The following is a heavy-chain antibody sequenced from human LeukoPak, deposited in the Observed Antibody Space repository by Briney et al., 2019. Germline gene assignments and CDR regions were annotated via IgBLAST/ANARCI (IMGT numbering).Heavy chain of an antibody. D-gene: IGHD1-1*01. V-gene: IGHV3-30*02. CDR2: IWYDGSNK. J-gene: IGHJ6*02. Sequence: GGSLRLSCAASGFTFSSYGMHWVRQAPGKGLEWVAVIWYDGSNKYYADSVKGRFTISRDNSKNTPYLQMNSLRAEDTAVYYCAKDRGTATYYYYGMDVWGQGTTVTVSS. CDR3: AKDRGTATYYYYGMDV. CDR1: GFTFSSYG.